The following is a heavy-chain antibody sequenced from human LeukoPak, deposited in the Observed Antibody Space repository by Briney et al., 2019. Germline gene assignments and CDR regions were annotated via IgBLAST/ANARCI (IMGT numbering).Heavy chain of an antibody. Sequence: PAGGSLRLSCAASGFTVSNTYMSWVRQAPGKGLERVSIIYSGGGTRYADSVKGRFTISRDNSRNTLYLQMNSLRAEDTALYYCARDNYDSSGFTWGQGTLVTVSS. D-gene: IGHD3-22*01. V-gene: IGHV3-53*01. CDR3: ARDNYDSSGFT. J-gene: IGHJ4*02. CDR2: IYSGGGT. CDR1: GFTVSNTY.